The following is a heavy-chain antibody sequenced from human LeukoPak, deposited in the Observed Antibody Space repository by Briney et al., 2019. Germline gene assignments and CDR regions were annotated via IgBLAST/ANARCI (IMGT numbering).Heavy chain of an antibody. J-gene: IGHJ4*02. Sequence: ASVKVSCKASGYTFTSYDINWVRQATGQGLEWMGWMNPNSGNTGYAQKLQGRVTMTRNTSISTAYMELSSLRSEDTAVYYCARVQTVTTWRRGLIDYWGQGTLVTVSS. V-gene: IGHV1-8*01. D-gene: IGHD4-17*01. CDR3: ARVQTVTTWRRGLIDY. CDR2: MNPNSGNT. CDR1: GYTFTSYD.